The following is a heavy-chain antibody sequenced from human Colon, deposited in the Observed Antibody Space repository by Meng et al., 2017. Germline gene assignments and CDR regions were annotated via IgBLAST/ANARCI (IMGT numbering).Heavy chain of an antibody. CDR1: GGPITTNGYS. V-gene: IGHV4-39*01. Sequence: QLQLQEWGPGPVKPSETLSLTCAVAGGPITTNGYSWGWIRQPPGKGLESIGYISQSGTTYYNPSLGSRLTISADTSKNEFSLSLSTLTAADTAVYYCGRWAAGREYIDYWGQGTLVTVSS. J-gene: IGHJ4*02. CDR2: ISQSGTT. D-gene: IGHD6-6*01. CDR3: GRWAAGREYIDY.